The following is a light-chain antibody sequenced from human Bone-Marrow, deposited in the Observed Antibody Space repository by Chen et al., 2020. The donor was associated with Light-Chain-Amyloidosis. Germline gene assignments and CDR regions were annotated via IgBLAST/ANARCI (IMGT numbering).Light chain of an antibody. CDR3: QVWDRSSDRPV. CDR2: DDS. CDR1: NIGSTS. V-gene: IGLV3-21*02. J-gene: IGLJ3*02. Sequence: SYVLTQPSSVSVAPGQTATIACGGNNIGSTSVHWYQQTPGQAPRLGVYDDSDRPSGIPNRLSGSNSGNTATLTNSRVEAGDEADYYCQVWDRSSDRPVFGGGTKLTVL.